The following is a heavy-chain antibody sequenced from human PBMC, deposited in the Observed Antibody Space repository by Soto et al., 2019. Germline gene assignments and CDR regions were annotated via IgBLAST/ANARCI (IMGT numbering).Heavy chain of an antibody. CDR2: ISYDGSNK. D-gene: IGHD6-19*01. CDR3: ARGASATRSIAVAMALYYYYGMDV. V-gene: IGHV3-30-3*01. CDR1: GFTFSRYA. Sequence: PGGSLRHSRPASGFTFSRYAMHWVRQAPGKGLEWVAVISYDGSNKYYADSVKGRFTISRDNSKNTLYLQMNSLRAEDTAVYYCARGASATRSIAVAMALYYYYGMDVWGQGTTVTVSS. J-gene: IGHJ6*02.